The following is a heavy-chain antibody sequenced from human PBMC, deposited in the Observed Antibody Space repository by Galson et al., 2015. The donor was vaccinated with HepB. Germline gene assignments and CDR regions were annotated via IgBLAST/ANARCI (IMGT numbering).Heavy chain of an antibody. D-gene: IGHD6-19*01. CDR1: GGSISSSSYY. CDR2: IYSSGST. CDR3: ARAGSSGWYAID. Sequence: ETLSLTCTVSGGSISSSSYYWGWIRQPPGKGLEWIGSIYSSGSTFYNPSLKSRVTMSVDTSKNQFSLKLTSVTAADTAVYFCARAGSSGWYAIDWGQGTLVTVSS. V-gene: IGHV4-39*07. J-gene: IGHJ4*02.